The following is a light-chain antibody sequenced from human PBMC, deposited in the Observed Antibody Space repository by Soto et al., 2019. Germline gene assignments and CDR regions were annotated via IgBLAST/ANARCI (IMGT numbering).Light chain of an antibody. CDR2: AAS. V-gene: IGKV1-39*01. CDR1: QSISSY. J-gene: IGKJ2*01. Sequence: DIQMTQSPSSLSASVGDRVTITCRASQSISSYLNWYQQKPGKAPKLLIYAASSLQSGVPSRFSGSGSGTDFTLTISSLQPEDFATYYGQQSYSTPYTFGRGPSWRSN. CDR3: QQSYSTPYT.